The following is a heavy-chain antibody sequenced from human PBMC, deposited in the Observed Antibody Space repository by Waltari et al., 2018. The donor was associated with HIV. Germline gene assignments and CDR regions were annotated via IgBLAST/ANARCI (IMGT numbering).Heavy chain of an antibody. J-gene: IGHJ5*02. CDR3: ASGCYYDSSGLNWFDP. CDR1: GYASTSYA. Sequence: QLPLVQSGAEVKKPGASLQLSCTASGYASTSYAINLVRQATGQGLEWMGWMNPNSGNTGYAQKCQGRVTMTRNTSISTAYMELSSLRSEDTAVYYCASGCYYDSSGLNWFDPWGQGTLVTVSS. D-gene: IGHD3-22*01. V-gene: IGHV1-8*01. CDR2: MNPNSGNT.